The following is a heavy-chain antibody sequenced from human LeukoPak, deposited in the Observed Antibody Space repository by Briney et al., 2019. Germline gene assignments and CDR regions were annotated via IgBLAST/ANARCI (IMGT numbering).Heavy chain of an antibody. CDR2: INPNSGDT. V-gene: IGHV1-2*06. CDR3: ARDSSGPLYYFDY. D-gene: IGHD3-22*01. J-gene: IGHJ4*02. Sequence: GALVQVSCKTSGYTFTGYYLHWVRQAPGQGLEWMGRINPNSGDTNFAQKFQGRVTMTRDTSISTAYMELTRLRSDDTAVYYCARDSSGPLYYFDYWGQGTLVTVSS. CDR1: GYTFTGYY.